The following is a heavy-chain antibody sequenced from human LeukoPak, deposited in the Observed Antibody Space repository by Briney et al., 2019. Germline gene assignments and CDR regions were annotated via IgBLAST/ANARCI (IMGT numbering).Heavy chain of an antibody. CDR2: MNPNSGKT. Sequence: GSVKVSCKASGYTFTSYDINWVRQATGQGLEWMGWMNPNSGKTGYAQKFQGRVTMTKNTSISTAYMELSSLRSEDTAVYYCASPSSYNYYYYMDVWGKGTTVTVSS. J-gene: IGHJ6*03. V-gene: IGHV1-8*01. D-gene: IGHD2-2*01. CDR3: ASPSSYNYYYYMDV. CDR1: GYTFTSYD.